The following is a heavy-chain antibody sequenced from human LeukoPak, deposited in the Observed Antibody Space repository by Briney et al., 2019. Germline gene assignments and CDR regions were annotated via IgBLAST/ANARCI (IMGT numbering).Heavy chain of an antibody. V-gene: IGHV1-2*02. CDR2: INPNSGGT. CDR1: GYTFTGYY. Sequence: ASVKVSCKASGYTFTGYYMHWVRQAPGQGLEWMGWINPNSGGTNYAQKFQGRVTMTRDTSISTAYMELSRLRSDDTAVCYCARILAARPGGFDYWGQGTLVTVSS. CDR3: ARILAARPGGFDY. D-gene: IGHD6-6*01. J-gene: IGHJ4*02.